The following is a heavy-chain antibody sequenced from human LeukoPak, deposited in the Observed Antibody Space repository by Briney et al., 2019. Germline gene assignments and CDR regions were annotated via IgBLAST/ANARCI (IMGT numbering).Heavy chain of an antibody. CDR1: GGSISSGDFY. CDR3: ARVEDRTASI. V-gene: IGHV4-30-4*01. CDR2: IYYSGST. D-gene: IGHD2-15*01. J-gene: IGHJ3*02. Sequence: SETLSLTCTVSGGSISSGDFYWSWIRQPPGKGLEWIGYIYYSGSTYYNPSLKSRVTISVDTSKNQFSLKLSSVTAADTAVYYCARVEDRTASIWGQGTMVTVSS.